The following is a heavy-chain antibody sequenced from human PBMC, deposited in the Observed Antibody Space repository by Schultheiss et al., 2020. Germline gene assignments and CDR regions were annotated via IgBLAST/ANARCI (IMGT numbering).Heavy chain of an antibody. J-gene: IGHJ4*02. CDR3: ARGTAGWLAW. CDR1: GFPVSNNY. Sequence: GGSLRLSCEASGFPVSNNYMSWVRQAPGKGLEWVSVLYSDGTTEYADSVKGRFTISRDNSKNTLYLQMNSLRAEDTAVYYCARGTAGWLAWWGQGTLVTVSS. D-gene: IGHD6-19*01. CDR2: LYSDGTT. V-gene: IGHV3-53*05.